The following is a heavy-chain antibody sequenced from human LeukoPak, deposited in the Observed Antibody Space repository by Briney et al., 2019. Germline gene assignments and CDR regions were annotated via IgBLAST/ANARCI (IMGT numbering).Heavy chain of an antibody. CDR1: GYTFTGYY. CDR3: ARVSIVVVPAAWFDP. CDR2: INPNSGGT. V-gene: IGHV1-2*02. J-gene: IGHJ5*02. Sequence: ASVKVSCKASGYTFTGYYMHWVRQAPGQGLEWMGWINPNSGGTNYAQKFQGRVTTTRDASISTAYMELSRLRSDDTAVYYCARVSIVVVPAAWFDPWGQGTLVTVSS. D-gene: IGHD2-2*01.